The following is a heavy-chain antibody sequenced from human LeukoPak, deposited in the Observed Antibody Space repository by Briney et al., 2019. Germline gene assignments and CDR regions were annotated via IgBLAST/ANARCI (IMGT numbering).Heavy chain of an antibody. J-gene: IGHJ4*02. V-gene: IGHV3-23*01. CDR1: GFTFSSYA. Sequence: GGSLRLSCAASGFTFSSYAMSWVRQAPGKGLEWVSAISGSGGSTYYADSVKGRFTISRDNSKNTLYLQMNSLRAEDTAVYYCAKGITRFLEWPLGYWGQGTLVTVSS. CDR2: ISGSGGST. CDR3: AKGITRFLEWPLGY. D-gene: IGHD3-3*01.